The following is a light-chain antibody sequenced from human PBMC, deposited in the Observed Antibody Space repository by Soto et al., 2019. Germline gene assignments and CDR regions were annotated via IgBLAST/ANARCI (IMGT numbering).Light chain of an antibody. CDR3: QQSGSSPWT. CDR2: GAS. V-gene: IGKV3-20*01. CDR1: QSVSSTY. Sequence: EIVLTQSPGTLSLSPGERATLSCRASQSVSSTYLAWYQQKPGQAPRLLIYGASSRATGIPDRFSGGGSGTDFTLTISRVEPEDFAVYYCQQSGSSPWTFGQGTKVDIK. J-gene: IGKJ1*01.